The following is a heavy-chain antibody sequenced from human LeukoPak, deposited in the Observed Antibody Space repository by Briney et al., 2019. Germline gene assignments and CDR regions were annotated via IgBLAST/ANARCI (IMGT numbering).Heavy chain of an antibody. CDR3: ARDLDSGSYFPTDY. Sequence: SVKVSCKASGGTFSSYTISWVRQAPGQGLEGMGRIIPILGIANYAQKFQGRVTITADKSTSTAYMELSSLRSEDTAVYYCARDLDSGSYFPTDYWGQGTLVTVSS. D-gene: IGHD1-26*01. CDR1: GGTFSSYT. J-gene: IGHJ4*02. V-gene: IGHV1-69*04. CDR2: IIPILGIA.